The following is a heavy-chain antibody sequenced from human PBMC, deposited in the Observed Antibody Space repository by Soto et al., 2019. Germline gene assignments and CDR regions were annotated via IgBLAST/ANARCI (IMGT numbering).Heavy chain of an antibody. D-gene: IGHD2-2*01. V-gene: IGHV1-69*01. J-gene: IGHJ6*02. Sequence: QVQLVQFGAEVKKPGSSVKVSCKASGGTFSSYAISWVRQAPGQGLEWMGGIIPIFATANYAQKFQGRVMITVDESTSTAYMELSSLRSEDTAVYYCARSVSFRYQLLKRGMDVWGQGPTVTVSS. CDR2: IIPIFATA. CDR1: GGTFSSYA. CDR3: ARSVSFRYQLLKRGMDV.